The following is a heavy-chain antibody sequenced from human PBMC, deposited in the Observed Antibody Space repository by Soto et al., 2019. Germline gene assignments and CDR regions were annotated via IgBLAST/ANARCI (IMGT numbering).Heavy chain of an antibody. Sequence: PSETLSLTCTVSGDSISSYYWSWIRQPPGKGLEWIGYIYSGGTTNYNPSLESRVTISVDMSENQFSLRLSSVTAADTAVYYCARLSYDFLTDYQFYFDYWGQGTLVTVSS. CDR3: ARLSYDFLTDYQFYFDY. V-gene: IGHV4-59*01. CDR2: IYSGGTT. D-gene: IGHD3-9*01. J-gene: IGHJ4*02. CDR1: GDSISSYY.